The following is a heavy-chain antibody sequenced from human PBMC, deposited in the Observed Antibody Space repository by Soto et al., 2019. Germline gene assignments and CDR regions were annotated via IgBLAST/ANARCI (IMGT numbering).Heavy chain of an antibody. Sequence: EVQLVESGGGLVKPGGSLRLSCAASGFTFSNAWMNWVRQAPGKGLEWVGRIKSKTDGGTTDYAAPVKGRFTISRDDSNNTLYLQMNSLKTEDTAVYYCTTDGEYCSGGSCVDYWGQGTLVTVSS. CDR3: TTDGEYCSGGSCVDY. V-gene: IGHV3-15*07. J-gene: IGHJ4*02. D-gene: IGHD2-15*01. CDR1: GFTFSNAW. CDR2: IKSKTDGGTT.